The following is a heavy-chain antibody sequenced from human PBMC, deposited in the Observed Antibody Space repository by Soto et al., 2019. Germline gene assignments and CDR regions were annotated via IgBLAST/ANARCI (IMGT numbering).Heavy chain of an antibody. CDR2: IHTGGVT. D-gene: IGHD3-3*01. V-gene: IGHV3-66*01. J-gene: IGHJ4*02. CDR3: AREKGTGDWDNFFHY. Sequence: EVQLVESGGGLVQPGGSLRLSCEASGFTVNSNYMSWVRQAPGKRLEWVAVIHTGGVTYYADSVKGRFIISRDNSKNTLYLQMSSLRAEDTAVYYCAREKGTGDWDNFFHYWGQGTLVTVSS. CDR1: GFTVNSNY.